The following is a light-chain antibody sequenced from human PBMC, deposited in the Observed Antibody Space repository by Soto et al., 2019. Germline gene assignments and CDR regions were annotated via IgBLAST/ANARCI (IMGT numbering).Light chain of an antibody. V-gene: IGLV2-11*01. CDR1: SSDIGDSNY. CDR2: DVT. Sequence: QSALTQPRSVSGSPGQSVTISCTGTSSDIGDSNYVSWYQQHPGKTPKLLISDVTRRPSGVPDRFSGSNSGNTASLTTSGVLEADEAAYFCCSYSGSYTLVFGGGTKLTVL. CDR3: CSYSGSYTLV. J-gene: IGLJ2*01.